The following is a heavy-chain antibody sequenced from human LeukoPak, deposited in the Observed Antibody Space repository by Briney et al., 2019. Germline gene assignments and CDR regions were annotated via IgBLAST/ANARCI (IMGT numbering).Heavy chain of an antibody. J-gene: IGHJ4*02. V-gene: IGHV1-69*15. Sequence: GASVKASCKASGGTFSSYAISWVRQAPGQGLEWMGRIIPIFGTANYAQKFQGRVTITADESTSTAYMELSSLRSEDTAVYYCARWAGGGSWPNDWGQGTLVTVSS. CDR3: ARWAGGGSWPND. CDR2: IIPIFGTA. CDR1: GGTFSSYA. D-gene: IGHD6-13*01.